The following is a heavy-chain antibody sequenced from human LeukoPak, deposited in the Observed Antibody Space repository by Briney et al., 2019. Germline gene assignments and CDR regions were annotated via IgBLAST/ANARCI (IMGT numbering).Heavy chain of an antibody. CDR3: ARAISRGYGGNSDWFDP. CDR2: ISAYNGNT. CDR1: GYTFTSYG. V-gene: IGHV1-18*01. Sequence: ASMKVSCKTSGYTFTSYGISWVRQAPGQGLEWMGWISAYNGNTNYAQKLQGRVTMTTDTTTSTAYMELRSLRSDDTAVYYCARAISRGYGGNSDWFDPWGQGTLVTVSS. D-gene: IGHD4-23*01. J-gene: IGHJ5*02.